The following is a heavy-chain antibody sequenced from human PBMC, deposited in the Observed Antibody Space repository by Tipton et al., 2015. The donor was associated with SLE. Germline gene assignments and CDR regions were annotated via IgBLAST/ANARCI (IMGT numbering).Heavy chain of an antibody. CDR3: TRRGNVSLGQAFDI. CDR2: FYDSGDSGSS. CDR1: GGSISNYF. V-gene: IGHV4-59*01. J-gene: IGHJ3*02. D-gene: IGHD3-10*01. Sequence: TLSLTCTVSGGSISNYFWSWIRQPPGKGLEWIGYFYDSGDSGSSNFNPSLKSRATISAGKSKNQFSLTLSFVTAADTAVYYCTRRGNVSLGQAFDIWGQGTMVTVSS.